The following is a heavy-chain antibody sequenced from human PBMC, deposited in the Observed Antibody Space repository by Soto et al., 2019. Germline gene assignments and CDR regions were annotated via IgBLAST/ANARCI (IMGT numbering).Heavy chain of an antibody. CDR1: GFIFANYG. CDR3: AKARGANNWANYYGLDV. Sequence: QEQLVESGGGAVQPGRSLRLSCAASGFIFANYGMHWVRQAPGKGLEWVALITYEGSNKYYADAVKGRFTISRDNAKNMVSLQMDSLRAEDTAVYYCAKARGANNWANYYGLDVWGQGTTVTVSS. CDR2: ITYEGSNK. V-gene: IGHV3-30*18. D-gene: IGHD1-1*01. J-gene: IGHJ6*02.